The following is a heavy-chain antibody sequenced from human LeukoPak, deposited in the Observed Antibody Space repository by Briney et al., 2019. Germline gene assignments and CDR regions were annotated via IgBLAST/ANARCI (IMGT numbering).Heavy chain of an antibody. CDR2: FDPEDGET. D-gene: IGHD3-10*01. J-gene: IGHJ4*02. V-gene: IGHV1-24*01. CDR1: GYTLTELS. CDR3: ATVRRYGSGSTPFDY. Sequence: ASVKVSCKVSGYTLTELSMHCVRQALGKGLEWMGGFDPEDGETIYAQKFQGRVTMTEDTSTDTAYMELSSLRSEDTAVYYCATVRRYGSGSTPFDYWGQGTLVTVSS.